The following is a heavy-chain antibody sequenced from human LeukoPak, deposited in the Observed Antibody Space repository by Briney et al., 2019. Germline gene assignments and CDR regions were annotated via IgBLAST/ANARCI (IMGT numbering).Heavy chain of an antibody. Sequence: SVKVSCKASRGTFTRYAISWVRQAPGQGLEWMGGIIPIVGTANYAQKFQGRVTITADESTSTAYMELSSLRSEDTAVYYCARGEEYGDYNYWGQGTLVTVSS. CDR3: ARGEEYGDYNY. V-gene: IGHV1-69*01. CDR2: IIPIVGTA. CDR1: RGTFTRYA. D-gene: IGHD4-17*01. J-gene: IGHJ4*02.